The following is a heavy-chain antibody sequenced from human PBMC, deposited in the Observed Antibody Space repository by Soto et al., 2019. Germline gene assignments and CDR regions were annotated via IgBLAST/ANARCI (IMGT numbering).Heavy chain of an antibody. Sequence: QVQLVQSGAEVKKPGSSVKVSCKASGGTFSSYAISWVRQAPGQGLEWIGGIIPIFGTANYAQKFQGRVTITADKSTSTAYMELSSLRSDDTAVYYCARESGYCTNGVCYTEDYWGQGTLVTVSS. CDR2: IIPIFGTA. J-gene: IGHJ4*02. CDR3: ARESGYCTNGVCYTEDY. V-gene: IGHV1-69*06. CDR1: GGTFSSYA. D-gene: IGHD2-8*01.